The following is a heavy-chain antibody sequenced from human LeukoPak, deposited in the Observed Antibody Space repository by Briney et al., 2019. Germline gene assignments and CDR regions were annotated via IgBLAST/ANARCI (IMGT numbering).Heavy chain of an antibody. CDR1: GFTFSNYG. V-gene: IGHV3-30*02. CDR3: AKERQLLHFDY. Sequence: PGGSLRLSCAASGFTFSNYGMHWVRQAPGKGLEWLTFIRYDGTDQYYADSVKGRFTISRDNSKNTLHLQMNSLRAEDTAVYYCAKERQLLHFDYWGQGTLVTVSS. J-gene: IGHJ4*02. D-gene: IGHD6-13*01. CDR2: IRYDGTDQ.